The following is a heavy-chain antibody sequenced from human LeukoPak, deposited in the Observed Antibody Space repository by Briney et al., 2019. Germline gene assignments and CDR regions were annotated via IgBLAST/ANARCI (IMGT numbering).Heavy chain of an antibody. V-gene: IGHV4-59*08. D-gene: IGHD3-9*01. J-gene: IGHJ4*02. CDR2: IYYSGST. CDR3: ARTDILTGYYNFDY. CDR1: GGSISSYY. Sequence: SETLSLTRTVSGGSISSYYWSWIRQPPGKGLEWIGYIYYSGSTNYNPSLKSRVTISVDTSKNQFSPKLSSVTAADTAVYYCARTDILTGYYNFDYWGQGTLVTVSS.